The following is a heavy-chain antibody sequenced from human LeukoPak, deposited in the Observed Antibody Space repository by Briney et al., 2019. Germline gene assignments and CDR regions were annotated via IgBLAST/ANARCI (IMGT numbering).Heavy chain of an antibody. CDR1: GGSISSYY. CDR3: ARVGGLVDYFDY. V-gene: IGHV4-59*01. CDR2: IYYSGST. D-gene: IGHD1-26*01. J-gene: IGHJ4*02. Sequence: SETLSLTCAVSGGSISSYYWSWIRQPPGKGLEWIGYIYYSGSTNYNPSLKSRVTISVDTSKNQFSLKLSSVTAADTAVYYCARVGGLVDYFDYWGQGTLVTVSS.